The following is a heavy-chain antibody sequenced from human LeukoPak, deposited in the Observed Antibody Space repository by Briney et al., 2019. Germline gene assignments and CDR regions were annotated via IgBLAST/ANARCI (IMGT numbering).Heavy chain of an antibody. Sequence: GGSLRLSCAASGFSFDDYDMHWVRHAPGKGREWVSGISWNTGNIDYAPSVKGRFTISRDNAKTSLYLQMNSLRAEDTALYYCAKDSYYDNSGNYFDYWGQGTLVTVSS. CDR1: GFSFDDYD. CDR3: AKDSYYDNSGNYFDY. D-gene: IGHD3-22*01. CDR2: ISWNTGNI. V-gene: IGHV3-9*01. J-gene: IGHJ4*02.